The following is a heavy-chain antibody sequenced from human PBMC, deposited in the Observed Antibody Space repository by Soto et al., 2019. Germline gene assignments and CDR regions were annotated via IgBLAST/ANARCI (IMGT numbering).Heavy chain of an antibody. V-gene: IGHV1-18*01. D-gene: IGHD3-22*01. J-gene: IGHJ4*02. CDR2: ISVYNAKT. CDR1: GYNFFGYG. Sequence: QVQLVQSGAEVKEPGASVKVSCKASGYNFFGYGLSWVRQAPGQGLEWMGWISVYNAKTNYAQKFQGRVTMTPDTSATTVYMELRSLTSDDTAVYHCATGRRSLIGGRYVTSGYFVHLGQGTLVTVSS. CDR3: ATGRRSLIGGRYVTSGYFVH.